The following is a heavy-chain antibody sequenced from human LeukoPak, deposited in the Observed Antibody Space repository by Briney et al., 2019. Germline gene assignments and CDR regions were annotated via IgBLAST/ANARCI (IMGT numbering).Heavy chain of an antibody. CDR2: INAGNGNT. Sequence: ASVKVSCKASGYTFTGYYMHWVRQAPGQRLEWMGWINAGNGNTKYSQKFQGRVTITRDTSASTAYMELSSLRSEDTAVYYCARVWRGIITMVRGVMDYYGMDVWGQGTTVTVSS. CDR1: GYTFTGYY. V-gene: IGHV1-3*01. CDR3: ARVWRGIITMVRGVMDYYGMDV. D-gene: IGHD3-10*01. J-gene: IGHJ6*02.